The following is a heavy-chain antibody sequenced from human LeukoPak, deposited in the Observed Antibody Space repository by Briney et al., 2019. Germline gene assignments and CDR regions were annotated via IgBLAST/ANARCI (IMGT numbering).Heavy chain of an antibody. CDR2: ISSSSSTI. Sequence: GGSLRLSCAASGFTFSSYSMNWVRQAPGKGLEWVSYISSSSSTIYYADSVKGRFTISRDNAKNSLYLQMNSQRDEDTAVYYCARDGAAAGNDYWGQGTLVTVSS. CDR1: GFTFSSYS. V-gene: IGHV3-48*02. J-gene: IGHJ4*02. D-gene: IGHD6-13*01. CDR3: ARDGAAAGNDY.